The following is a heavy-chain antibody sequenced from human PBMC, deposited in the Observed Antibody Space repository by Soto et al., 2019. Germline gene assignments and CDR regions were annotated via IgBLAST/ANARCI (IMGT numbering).Heavy chain of an antibody. V-gene: IGHV4-30-4*01. Sequence: SETLSFTCTVSGGSISSGDYYWSWIRQPPGKGLEWIGYIYYSGSTYYNPSLKSRVTISVDTSKNQFSLKLSSVTAADTAVYYCARDEGDYGGGQYYFDYWGQGTLVTVSS. CDR3: ARDEGDYGGGQYYFDY. J-gene: IGHJ4*02. CDR2: IYYSGST. CDR1: GGSISSGDYY. D-gene: IGHD4-17*01.